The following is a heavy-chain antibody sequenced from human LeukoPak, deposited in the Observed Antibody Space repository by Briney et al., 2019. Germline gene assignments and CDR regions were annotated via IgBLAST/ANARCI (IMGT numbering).Heavy chain of an antibody. CDR3: ARTFVVTPLDY. D-gene: IGHD4-23*01. CDR2: ISAHNGNT. Sequence: ASVKVSCRASGYTFTSYGISWVRQAPGQGLEWMGWISAHNGNTNYAQKLQGRVTMTTDTSTSTAYMELRSLRSDDTAVYYCARTFVVTPLDYCGQGTLVTVSS. CDR1: GYTFTSYG. J-gene: IGHJ4*02. V-gene: IGHV1-18*01.